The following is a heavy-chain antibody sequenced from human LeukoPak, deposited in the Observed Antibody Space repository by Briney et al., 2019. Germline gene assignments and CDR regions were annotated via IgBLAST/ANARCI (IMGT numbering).Heavy chain of an antibody. CDR1: GYSISSGYY. CDR3: ARAPLSGTYYTDAFDI. D-gene: IGHD1-26*01. CDR2: IYNSGST. J-gene: IGHJ3*02. V-gene: IGHV4-38-2*02. Sequence: SETLSLTCTVSGYSISSGYYWGWIRPAPGKGLEWIGSIYNSGSTDYNPSLKSRVTISPDKSKNQFSLTLTSVTAADTAVYFCARAPLSGTYYTDAFDIWGQGTMVTVSS.